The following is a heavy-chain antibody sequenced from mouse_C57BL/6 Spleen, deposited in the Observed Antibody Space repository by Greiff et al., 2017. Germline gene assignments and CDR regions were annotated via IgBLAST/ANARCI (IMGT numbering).Heavy chain of an antibody. Sequence: QVQLQQPGAELVRPGSSVKLSCKASGYTFTSYWMHWVKQRPIQGLEWIGNIDPSDSETHYNQKFKDKATLTVDKSSSTAYMQLSSLTSEDSAVYYCARGDYGNLYAMDYWGQGTSVTVSS. CDR3: ARGDYGNLYAMDY. CDR1: GYTFTSYW. CDR2: IDPSDSET. V-gene: IGHV1-52*01. D-gene: IGHD2-1*01. J-gene: IGHJ4*01.